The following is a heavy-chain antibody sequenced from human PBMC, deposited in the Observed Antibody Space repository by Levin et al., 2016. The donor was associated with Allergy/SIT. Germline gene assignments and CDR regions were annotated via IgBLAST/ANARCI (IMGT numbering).Heavy chain of an antibody. D-gene: IGHD2-2*01. V-gene: IGHV1-3*01. CDR1: GYTFTNYA. Sequence: ASVKVSCKAFGYTFTNYAFSWVRQAPGQRLEWMGWINGGNGYTKYSQKFQGRVTITRDTSASTAYMELSSLRSEDTAVYYCARTVVLPSSLGGGYYYYGMDVWGRGTTVTVSS. CDR2: INGGNGYT. CDR3: ARTVVLPSSLGGGYYYYGMDV. J-gene: IGHJ6*02.